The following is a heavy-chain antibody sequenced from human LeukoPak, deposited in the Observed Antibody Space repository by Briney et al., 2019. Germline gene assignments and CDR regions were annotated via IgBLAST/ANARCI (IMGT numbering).Heavy chain of an antibody. D-gene: IGHD6-19*01. CDR2: IYYSGST. V-gene: IGHV4-30-4*01. Sequence: SGTLSLTCTVSGGSISSGDYYWSWIRQPPGKGLEWIGYIYYSGSTYYNPSLKSRVTISVDTSKNQFSLKLSSVTAADTAVYYCARAGLAGEFDYWGQGTLVTVSS. CDR3: ARAGLAGEFDY. CDR1: GGSISSGDYY. J-gene: IGHJ4*02.